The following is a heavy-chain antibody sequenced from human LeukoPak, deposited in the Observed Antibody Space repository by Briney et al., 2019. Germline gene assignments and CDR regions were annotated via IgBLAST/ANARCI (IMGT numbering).Heavy chain of an antibody. CDR3: ARDAKRITMLRGHDY. Sequence: GASVKVSCKASGYSFNSYGISWVRQAPGQGPDWIGWISAYNGNTNYAQKLQDRVTMTTDTSTSTAYLELRSLRSDATAVYYCARDAKRITMLRGHDYWGQGTLVTVSS. V-gene: IGHV1-18*01. J-gene: IGHJ4*02. CDR1: GYSFNSYG. CDR2: ISAYNGNT. D-gene: IGHD3-10*01.